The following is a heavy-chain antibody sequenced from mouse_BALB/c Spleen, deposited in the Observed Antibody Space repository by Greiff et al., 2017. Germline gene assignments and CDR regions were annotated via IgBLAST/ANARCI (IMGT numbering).Heavy chain of an antibody. V-gene: IGHV1S137*01. CDR3: ARWGSAAMDY. Sequence: QVQLQQSGAELVRPGVSVKISCKGSGYTFTDYAMHWVKQSHAKSLEWIGVISTYYGDASYNQKFKGKATMTVDKSSSTAYMELARLTSEDSAIYYCARWGSAAMDYWGQGTSVTVSS. CDR2: ISTYYGDA. CDR1: GYTFTDYA. J-gene: IGHJ4*01.